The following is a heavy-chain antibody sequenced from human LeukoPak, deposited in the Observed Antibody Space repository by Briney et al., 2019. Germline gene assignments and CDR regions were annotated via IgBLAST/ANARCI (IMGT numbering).Heavy chain of an antibody. CDR3: ARDYYGSGSYYSAY. Sequence: ASVKVSCKASGYTLTSYAMHWVRQAPGQRLEWMGWINAGNGNTKYSQKFQGRVTITRDTSASTAYMELSSLRSEDTAVYYCARDYYGSGSYYSAYWGQGTLVTVSS. CDR2: INAGNGNT. D-gene: IGHD3-10*01. J-gene: IGHJ4*02. CDR1: GYTLTSYA. V-gene: IGHV1-3*01.